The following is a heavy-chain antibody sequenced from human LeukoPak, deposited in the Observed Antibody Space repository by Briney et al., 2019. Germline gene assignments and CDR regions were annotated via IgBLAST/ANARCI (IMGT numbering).Heavy chain of an antibody. J-gene: IGHJ6*03. V-gene: IGHV1-69*05. D-gene: IGHD6-6*01. CDR1: GGTFSNSG. CDR3: ARETLISSTSFYYCMDV. CDR2: IIPIFGTA. Sequence: SVKVSCKASGGTFSNSGISWVRQAPGQGLEWMGGIIPIFGTANYAQKFQGRVTITTDESTSTAYMELSGLRSEDTAVYYCARETLISSTSFYYCMDVWGEGTTVTVSS.